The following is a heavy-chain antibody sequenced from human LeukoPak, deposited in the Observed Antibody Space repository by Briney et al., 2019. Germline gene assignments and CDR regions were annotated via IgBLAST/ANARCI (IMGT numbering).Heavy chain of an antibody. J-gene: IGHJ4*02. CDR1: XYTFTGYY. CDR2: INPNTGGT. Sequence: VKVSCKASXYTFTGYYLHWVRQAPGQGLEWMGWINPNTGGTKYAQKFQGRVTMTRDTSISTAYMELTSLRSDDTAVYYCAPGGFDSNTFDYWGQGSLVTVSS. CDR3: APGGFDSNTFDY. V-gene: IGHV1-2*02. D-gene: IGHD3-9*01.